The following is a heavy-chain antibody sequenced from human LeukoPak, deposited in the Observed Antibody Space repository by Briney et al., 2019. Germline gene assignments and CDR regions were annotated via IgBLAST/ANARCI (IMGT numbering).Heavy chain of an antibody. CDR3: AKDSSQGGDYFDY. J-gene: IGHJ4*02. Sequence: PGGSLRLSCAASGITLSSYAMSWVRQAPGKGLGWVSATNGSGVITYYTDSVKGRFTISRDNSKNTVYLQMNSLRAEDTAIYYCAKDSSQGGDYFDYWGQGTLVTVSS. CDR2: TNGSGVIT. D-gene: IGHD3-16*01. CDR1: GITLSSYA. V-gene: IGHV3-23*01.